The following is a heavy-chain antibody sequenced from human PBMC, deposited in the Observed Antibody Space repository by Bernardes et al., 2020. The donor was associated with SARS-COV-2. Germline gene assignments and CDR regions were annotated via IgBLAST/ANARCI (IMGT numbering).Heavy chain of an antibody. CDR2: ITPSSGVT. D-gene: IGHD3-10*01. V-gene: IGHV1-2*02. CDR3: ARVPISSIDY. Sequence: ASVKVSCKASGYTFTPYYIHWVRQAPGQGFEWMGWITPSSGVTTYAQKFQGGVTMTRDTSISTAYMELSSLRADDTAVFYCARVPISSIDYWSQGSLVTVS. CDR1: GYTFTPYY. J-gene: IGHJ4*02.